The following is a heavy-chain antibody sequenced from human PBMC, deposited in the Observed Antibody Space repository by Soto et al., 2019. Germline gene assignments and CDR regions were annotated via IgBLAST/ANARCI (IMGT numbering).Heavy chain of an antibody. CDR1: GFTFSSNA. J-gene: IGHJ4*02. V-gene: IGHV3-23*01. Sequence: EVQLLESGGGLVQPGGSLRISGIGSGFTFSSNAMSWVRQAPGKGLEWVSAISGSGGTTYYADSVKGRFAVSRDNSNNPLYLQMNSLRAEDTDVYYCAKQRSGFGSGSDTYYFDYWAQGTLVTVSS. CDR3: AKQRSGFGSGSDTYYFDY. D-gene: IGHD3-10*01. CDR2: ISGSGGTT.